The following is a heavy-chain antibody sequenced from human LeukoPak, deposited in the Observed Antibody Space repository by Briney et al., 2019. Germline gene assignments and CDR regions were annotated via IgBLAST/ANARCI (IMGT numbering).Heavy chain of an antibody. D-gene: IGHD3-22*01. Sequence: ASVKVSCKASGYTFTGYYMHWVRQAPGQGLEWMGWINPNSGGTNCAQKFQGRVTMTRDTSISTAYMELSRLRSDDTAVYYCARVPTPYYYDSSGYYWFDYWGQGTLVTVSS. CDR1: GYTFTGYY. V-gene: IGHV1-2*02. CDR3: ARVPTPYYYDSSGYYWFDY. J-gene: IGHJ4*02. CDR2: INPNSGGT.